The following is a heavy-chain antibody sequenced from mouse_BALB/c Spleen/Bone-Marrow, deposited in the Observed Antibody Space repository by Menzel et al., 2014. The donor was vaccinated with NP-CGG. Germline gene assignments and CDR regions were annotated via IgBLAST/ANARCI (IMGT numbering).Heavy chain of an antibody. D-gene: IGHD1-2*01. CDR1: GYTFTSHY. J-gene: IGHJ2*01. CDR2: INPNNGGT. Sequence: QVQLQQSGAELVKPGTSVKLSCKASGYTFTSHYIYWVKQRPGQGIKWIGEINPNNGGTNFNEKFKSKATLTVDKSSSTAYMQLSSLTSEDSAVYYCTRLSLLRGYFDYWGQGTTLTVSS. CDR3: TRLSLLRGYFDY. V-gene: IGHV1S81*02.